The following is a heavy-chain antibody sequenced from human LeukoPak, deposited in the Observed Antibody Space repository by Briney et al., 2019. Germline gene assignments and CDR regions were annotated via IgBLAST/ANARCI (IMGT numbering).Heavy chain of an antibody. Sequence: GGSQRLSCAASGFKFSDHYIDWVRQAPGKGLEWVSSLSGSGYNTYYADSVKGRFTISRDNSKNTVYLQMNSLRAEDTAVYYCAKDPYGTRYFDYWGQGTLVTVSS. J-gene: IGHJ4*02. CDR1: GFKFSDHY. V-gene: IGHV3-23*01. D-gene: IGHD2-2*01. CDR2: LSGSGYNT. CDR3: AKDPYGTRYFDY.